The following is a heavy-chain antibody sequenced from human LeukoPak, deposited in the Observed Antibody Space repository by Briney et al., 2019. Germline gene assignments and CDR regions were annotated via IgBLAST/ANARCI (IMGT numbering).Heavy chain of an antibody. CDR1: GFTFSSYG. V-gene: IGHV3-30*18. CDR3: AKSLEGNLPSYWFDP. CDR2: ISYDGSNK. J-gene: IGHJ5*02. D-gene: IGHD1-7*01. Sequence: GGSLRLSCAASGFTFSSYGMHWVRQAPHKGLEWVAVISYDGSNKYYADSVKGRFTISRDNSKNTLYLQMNSLRAEDTAVYYCAKSLEGNLPSYWFDPWGQGTLVTVCS.